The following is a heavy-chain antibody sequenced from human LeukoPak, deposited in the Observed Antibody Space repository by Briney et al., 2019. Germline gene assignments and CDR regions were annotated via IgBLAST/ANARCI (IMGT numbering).Heavy chain of an antibody. J-gene: IGHJ4*02. CDR3: ARDSYADSSFDY. Sequence: GGSLRLSCAASGFTFSIHGMNWVRQAPGKGLEWVSSISSSSSYIYYADSVKGRFTISRDNAKNSLYLQMNSLRAEDTAVYYCARDSYADSSFDYWGQGTLVTVSS. D-gene: IGHD6-13*01. V-gene: IGHV3-21*01. CDR2: ISSSSSYI. CDR1: GFTFSIHG.